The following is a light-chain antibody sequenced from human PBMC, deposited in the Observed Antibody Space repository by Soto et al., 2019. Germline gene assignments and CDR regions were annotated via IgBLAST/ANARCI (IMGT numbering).Light chain of an antibody. CDR3: FSYTSSGTYV. J-gene: IGLJ1*01. CDR1: SSDVGNYKY. CDR2: EVS. V-gene: IGLV2-14*01. Sequence: QSVLTQPASVSGSPGQSITISCTGTSSDVGNYKYVSWYQQHPGKAPKLMIYEVSNRPSGVSNRISGSKSGNTASLTISGLQAEDETDYYYFSYTSSGTYVFGAGTKVTVL.